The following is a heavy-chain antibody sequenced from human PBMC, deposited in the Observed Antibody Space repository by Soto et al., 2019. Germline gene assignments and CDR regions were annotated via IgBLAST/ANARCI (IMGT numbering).Heavy chain of an antibody. D-gene: IGHD4-4*01. J-gene: IGHJ5*02. CDR2: IKPISDIT. CDR1: GYTFGRFT. Sequence: VASVKVSCKASGYTFGRFTINWVRQAAGQGLGWMGGIKPISDITNYAQRFQGRVTFTADASTSTVYLELSSLRSEDTAMYYCARDPSTINKLLGVWFEPLGQGTLGIVSS. V-gene: IGHV1-69*13. CDR3: ARDPSTINKLLGVWFEP.